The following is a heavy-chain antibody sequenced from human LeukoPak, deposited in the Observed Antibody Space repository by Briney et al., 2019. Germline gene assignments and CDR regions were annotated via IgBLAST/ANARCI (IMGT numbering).Heavy chain of an antibody. CDR2: IYYSGST. Sequence: PSQTLSLTCTVSVDSISSGDYYWTWIRQHPGKGLEWIGCIYYSGSTYYNLSLKSRVIISADTSKNHFSLKLSSVTAADTAVYYCARVREATIAPFFDYWGQGILVTVSS. V-gene: IGHV4-31*03. CDR3: ARVREATIAPFFDY. J-gene: IGHJ4*02. D-gene: IGHD6-13*01. CDR1: VDSISSGDYY.